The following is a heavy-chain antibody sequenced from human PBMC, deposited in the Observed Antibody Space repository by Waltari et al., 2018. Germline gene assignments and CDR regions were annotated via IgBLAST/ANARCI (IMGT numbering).Heavy chain of an antibody. CDR2: IYTSGST. D-gene: IGHD5-18*01. Sequence: QVQLQESGPGLVKPSQTLSLTCTVSGGSISSGSYYWSWIRQPAGRGLEWIGRIYTSGSTNYNPSLKSRVTISVDTSKNQFSLKLSSVTAADTAVYYCARGRPPGYSYGYGYYFDYWGQGTLVTVSS. J-gene: IGHJ4*02. CDR1: GGSISSGSYY. CDR3: ARGRPPGYSYGYGYYFDY. V-gene: IGHV4-61*02.